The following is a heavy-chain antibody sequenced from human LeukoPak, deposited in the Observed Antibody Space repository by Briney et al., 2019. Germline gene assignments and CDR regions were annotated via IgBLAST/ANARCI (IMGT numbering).Heavy chain of an antibody. V-gene: IGHV3-7*03. CDR3: TRENYVPDS. Sequence: GGSLRLSCAASGFTFSNYWMSWVRQAPGKGLEWVANIKVDGSEKYYLDSVKGRFTISRDDARNSLFLQMNGLRADDTAVYYCTRENYVPDSWGQGTLVTVSS. CDR1: GFTFSNYW. J-gene: IGHJ5*02. D-gene: IGHD3-10*02. CDR2: IKVDGSEK.